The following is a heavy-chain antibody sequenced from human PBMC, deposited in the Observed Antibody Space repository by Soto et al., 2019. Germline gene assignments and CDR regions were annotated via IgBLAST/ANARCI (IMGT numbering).Heavy chain of an antibody. CDR2: IYYSGST. D-gene: IGHD1-7*01. V-gene: IGHV4-30-4*01. J-gene: IGHJ6*02. CDR3: AREGNYEGGMDV. CDR1: GGSISSGDYY. Sequence: SETLSLTCTVSGGSISSGDYYWCWIRQPPGKGLEWIGYIYYSGSTYYNPSLKSRVTISVDTSKNQFSLKLSSVTAADTAVYYCAREGNYEGGMDVWGQGXTVTVYS.